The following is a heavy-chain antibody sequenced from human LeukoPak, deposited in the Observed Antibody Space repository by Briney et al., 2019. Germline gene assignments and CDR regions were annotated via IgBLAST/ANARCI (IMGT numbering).Heavy chain of an antibody. CDR3: ARHILRYFDWLSPFDY. D-gene: IGHD3-9*01. CDR1: GYTFTGYY. CDR2: INPNSGGT. Sequence: ASVKVSCKASGYTFTGYYMHWVRQAPGQGLEWMGWINPNSGGTNYAQKFQGRVTMTTDTSTSTAYMELRSLRSDDTAVYYCARHILRYFDWLSPFDYWGQGTLVTVSS. V-gene: IGHV1-2*02. J-gene: IGHJ4*02.